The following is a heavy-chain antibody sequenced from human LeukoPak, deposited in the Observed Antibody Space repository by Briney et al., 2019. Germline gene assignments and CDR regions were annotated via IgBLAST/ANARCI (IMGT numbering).Heavy chain of an antibody. CDR2: VYTSGST. J-gene: IGHJ4*02. CDR3: ATLGYCSSTTCYTDDY. CDR1: GGSIRSYS. Sequence: SETLSLTCTVSGGSIRSYSWSWFRQPAGKGLEWIGRVYTSGSTNYNPSLKSRVTMSVDTSKNQFSLKLGSVTAADTAVYYCATLGYCSSTTCYTDDYWGQGTLVTVSS. D-gene: IGHD2-2*02. V-gene: IGHV4-4*07.